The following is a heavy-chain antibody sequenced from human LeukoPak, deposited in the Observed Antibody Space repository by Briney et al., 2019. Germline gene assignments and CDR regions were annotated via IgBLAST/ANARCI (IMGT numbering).Heavy chain of an antibody. D-gene: IGHD4/OR15-4a*01. CDR1: GFTVSSNS. Sequence: GGSLRLSCTVSGFTVSSNSMSWVRQAPGKGLEWVSFIYSGTTHYSDSVKGRFTISRDNSKNTLYLQMNSLRAEDTAVYYCARRAGAYSHPYDYWGQGTLVTVSS. J-gene: IGHJ4*02. CDR3: ARRAGAYSHPYDY. CDR2: IYSGTT. V-gene: IGHV3-53*01.